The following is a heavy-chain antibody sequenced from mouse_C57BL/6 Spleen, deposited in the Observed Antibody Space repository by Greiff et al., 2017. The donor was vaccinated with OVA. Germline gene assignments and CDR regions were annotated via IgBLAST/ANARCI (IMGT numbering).Heavy chain of an antibody. CDR3: AWGYSNWYFDV. D-gene: IGHD2-5*01. J-gene: IGHJ1*03. CDR1: GYSITSGYY. CDR2: ISYDGSN. V-gene: IGHV3-6*01. Sequence: EVQLVESGPGLVKPSQSLSLTCSVTGYSITSGYYWNWIRQFPGNKLEWMGYISYDGSNNYNPSLKNRISITRDTSKNQSFLKLNSVTTEDAATYYCAWGYSNWYFDVWGTGTTVTVSS.